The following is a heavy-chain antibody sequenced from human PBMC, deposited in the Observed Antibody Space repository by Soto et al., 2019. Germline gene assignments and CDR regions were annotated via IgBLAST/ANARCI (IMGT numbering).Heavy chain of an antibody. J-gene: IGHJ4*02. CDR2: INHSGST. Sequence: PSETLSLTCAVDGGSFSGYYWSWIRQPPGKGLEWIGEINHSGSTNYNPSLKSRVTISVDTSKNQFSLKLSSVTAADTAVYYCARGRRAVVIPYYVDFWGQGTLVTVSS. CDR1: GGSFSGYY. V-gene: IGHV4-34*01. D-gene: IGHD2-21*01. CDR3: ARGRRAVVIPYYVDF.